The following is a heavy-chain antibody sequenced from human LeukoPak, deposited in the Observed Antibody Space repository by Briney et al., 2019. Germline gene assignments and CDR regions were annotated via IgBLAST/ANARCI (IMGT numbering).Heavy chain of an antibody. CDR1: CVSISSSSYY. Sequence: SETLSLTCTVSCVSISSSSYYWGWLRHPPGKGLEWFGIIYYSGSTYYNPSLKSRVTISVDTSKNQFSLKLSSVTAADTAVYYCARLLDYGGNSVAFDIWGQGTMVTVSS. J-gene: IGHJ3*02. V-gene: IGHV4-39*01. D-gene: IGHD4-23*01. CDR2: IYYSGST. CDR3: ARLLDYGGNSVAFDI.